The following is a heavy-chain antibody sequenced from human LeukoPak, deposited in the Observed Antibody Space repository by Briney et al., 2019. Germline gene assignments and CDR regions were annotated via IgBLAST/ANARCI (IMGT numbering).Heavy chain of an antibody. Sequence: ASVKVSCKASGYTFTGYYVHWVRQAPGQGLEWLGWINPNSGGTNYARKFQGRVSMTRDTSISTAYMELSRLRSDDTALYYCARGVGGIRPYYYDSVDYRNYYYMDVWGKGTTVTISS. V-gene: IGHV1-2*02. J-gene: IGHJ6*03. CDR3: ARGVGGIRPYYYDSVDYRNYYYMDV. CDR2: INPNSGGT. CDR1: GYTFTGYY. D-gene: IGHD3-22*01.